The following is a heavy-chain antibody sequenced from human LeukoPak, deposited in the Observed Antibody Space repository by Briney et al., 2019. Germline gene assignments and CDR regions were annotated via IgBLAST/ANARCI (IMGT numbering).Heavy chain of an antibody. Sequence: GGSLRLSCAASGFSFSSYTMNWVRQAPGKGLEWVSCISSSSTYIYYADSVKGRFTISRDNAKNSLYLQMNSLRVEDTAVYYCARERFHGSGAPKFDYWGQGILVTVSS. CDR3: ARERFHGSGAPKFDY. J-gene: IGHJ4*02. V-gene: IGHV3-21*01. CDR1: GFSFSSYT. D-gene: IGHD3-10*01. CDR2: ISSSSTYI.